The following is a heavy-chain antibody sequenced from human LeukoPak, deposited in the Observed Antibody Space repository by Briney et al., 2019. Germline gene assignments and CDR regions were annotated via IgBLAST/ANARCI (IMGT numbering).Heavy chain of an antibody. Sequence: GGSLRLSCAASGFTFSSYAMSWVRQAPGKGLEWVLAISGSGGSTYYADSVKGRFTISRDNSKNTLYLQMNSLRAEDTAVYYCAKGHYYDSSGYPEYFQHWGQGTLVTVSS. CDR1: GFTFSSYA. CDR3: AKGHYYDSSGYPEYFQH. D-gene: IGHD3-22*01. V-gene: IGHV3-23*01. J-gene: IGHJ1*01. CDR2: ISGSGGST.